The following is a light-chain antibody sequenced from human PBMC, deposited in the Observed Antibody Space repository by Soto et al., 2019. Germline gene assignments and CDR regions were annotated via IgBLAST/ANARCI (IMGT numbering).Light chain of an antibody. CDR2: EVS. Sequence: QSVLTQPPSVSGSPGQSVTISCSGTSSDVGSYNRVSWYQQAPGTAPKVMIYEVSNRPSGVPDRFSGSKSGNTASLTISGLQPEDEADYYCYSSTSSNTYAFGTGTKVTVL. V-gene: IGLV2-18*02. J-gene: IGLJ1*01. CDR1: SSDVGSYNR. CDR3: YSSTSSNTYA.